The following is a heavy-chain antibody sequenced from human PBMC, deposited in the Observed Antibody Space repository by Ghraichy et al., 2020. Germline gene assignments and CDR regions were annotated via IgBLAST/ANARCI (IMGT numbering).Heavy chain of an antibody. CDR3: ATGVKSDAYDWDGY. V-gene: IGHV3-15*07. Sequence: GSLRLSCAGSGVTFSNAWMNWFRQPPGKGLEWVGRIKGRTKGVTTDYAAPIKGRFVISRDDSRNTLYLQMNSLKNEDTAVYFCATGVKSDAYDWDGYWGQGTLVTVSS. CDR2: IKGRTKGVTT. J-gene: IGHJ4*02. CDR1: GVTFSNAW. D-gene: IGHD3-16*01.